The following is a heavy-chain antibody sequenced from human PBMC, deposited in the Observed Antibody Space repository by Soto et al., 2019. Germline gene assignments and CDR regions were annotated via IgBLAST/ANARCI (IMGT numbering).Heavy chain of an antibody. CDR3: ARDWVDTAIQGHYYYYYGMDV. CDR2: INPNSGGT. Sequence: XSVKVSCKASVYTFTRYYMHWVRQAPGQGLEWMGWINPNSGGTNYAQKFQGRVTMTGDTSISTAYMELSRLRSDDTAVYYCARDWVDTAIQGHYYYYYGMDVWGQGTTVTVSS. V-gene: IGHV1-2*02. CDR1: VYTFTRYY. J-gene: IGHJ6*02. D-gene: IGHD5-18*01.